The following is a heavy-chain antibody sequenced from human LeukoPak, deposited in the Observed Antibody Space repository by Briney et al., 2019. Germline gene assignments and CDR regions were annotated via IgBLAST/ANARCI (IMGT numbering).Heavy chain of an antibody. D-gene: IGHD5-12*01. V-gene: IGHV3-21*01. CDR1: GFTFSSYS. CDR2: ISSSSSYI. CDR3: ARSCRILDIVATIRARLGGNGFDI. Sequence: NPGGSLRLSCAASGFTFSSYSMNWVRQAPGKGLEWVSSISSSSSYIYYADSVKGRFTISRDNAKNSLYLQMNSLRAEDTAVYYCARSCRILDIVATIRARLGGNGFDIWGQGTMVTVSS. J-gene: IGHJ3*02.